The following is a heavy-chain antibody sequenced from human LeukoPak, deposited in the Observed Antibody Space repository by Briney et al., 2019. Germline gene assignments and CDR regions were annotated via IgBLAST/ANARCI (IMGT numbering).Heavy chain of an antibody. Sequence: PGGSLRLSCTASGFIFSSYGIHWVRQAPGKGLEWVAVISYDGSNKFYGDSVKGRFTISRDNSKNTLYLQMNSLRGEDTAVYYCAKGRGVPYEVVTAILDPWGQGTLVTVSS. CDR3: AKGRGVPYEVVTAILDP. CDR2: ISYDGSNK. D-gene: IGHD2-21*02. J-gene: IGHJ5*02. V-gene: IGHV3-30*18. CDR1: GFIFSSYG.